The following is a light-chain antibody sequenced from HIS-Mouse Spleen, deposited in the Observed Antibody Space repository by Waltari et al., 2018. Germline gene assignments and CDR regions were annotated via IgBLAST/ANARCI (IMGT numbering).Light chain of an antibody. Sequence: DIQLTQSPFFLSASVGDRVTITCRASQGISSYLAWYQQKQGKAPKLLIYAASTLQSGVPSRFSGSGSGTEFTLTISSLQPEDFATYYCQQLNSYPPTFGQGTKVEIK. V-gene: IGKV1-9*01. CDR2: AAS. CDR1: QGISSY. J-gene: IGKJ1*01. CDR3: QQLNSYPPT.